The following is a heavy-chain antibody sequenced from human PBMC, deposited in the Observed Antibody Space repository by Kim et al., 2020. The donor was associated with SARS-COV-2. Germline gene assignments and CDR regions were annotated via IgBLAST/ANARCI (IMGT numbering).Heavy chain of an antibody. V-gene: IGHV1-69*04. J-gene: IGHJ6*02. CDR1: GGTFSTYA. Sequence: SVKVSCKASGGTFSTYAISWVRQAPGQGLEWMGRIIPIFGKVNYAQKFQGRVTITADKSTSTAYMELSSLRSEDTAVYFCARTAYDSTGYYFYYYGMDVWGQGTTVTVSS. CDR3: ARTAYDSTGYYFYYYGMDV. CDR2: IIPIFGKV. D-gene: IGHD3-22*01.